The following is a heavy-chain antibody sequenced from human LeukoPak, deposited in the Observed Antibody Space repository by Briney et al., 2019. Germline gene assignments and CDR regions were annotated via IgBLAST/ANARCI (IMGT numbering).Heavy chain of an antibody. V-gene: IGHV4-30-2*01. CDR3: ARAGVSPHYSFDY. D-gene: IGHD3-10*01. CDR1: GGSISSGGYS. J-gene: IGHJ4*02. CDR2: IYHSGST. Sequence: SQTLSLTCAVSGGSISSGGYSWSWIRQPPGKGLEWIGYIYHSGSTYYNPSLKSRVTISVDRSKNQFSLKLSSVTAADTAVYYCARAGVSPHYSFDYWGQGTLVTVSS.